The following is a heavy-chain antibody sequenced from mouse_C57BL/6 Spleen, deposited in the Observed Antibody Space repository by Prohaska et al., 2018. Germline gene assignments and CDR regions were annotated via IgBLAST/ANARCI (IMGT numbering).Heavy chain of an antibody. J-gene: IGHJ1*03. CDR2: IDPSDSET. Sequence: MHWVKQRPIQGLEWIGNIDPSDSETHYNQKFKDKATLTVDKSSSTAYMQLSSLTSEDSAVYYYARCALYYYGSSYFDVWVTGTTVTVSS. D-gene: IGHD1-1*01. CDR3: ARCALYYYGSSYFDV. V-gene: IGHV1-52*01.